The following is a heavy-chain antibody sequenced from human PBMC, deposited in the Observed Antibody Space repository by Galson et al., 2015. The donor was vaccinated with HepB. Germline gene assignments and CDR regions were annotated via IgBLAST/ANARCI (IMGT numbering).Heavy chain of an antibody. D-gene: IGHD1-7*01. J-gene: IGHJ6*02. V-gene: IGHV1-2*02. Sequence: SVKVSCKASGYTFTGYYMHWVRQAPGQGLEWMGWINPNSGGTNYAQKFQGRVTMTRDTSISTAYMELSRLRSDDTAVYYCTRDREIYNWNYTWLESHYYYGMDVWGQGTTVTVSS. CDR1: GYTFTGYY. CDR3: TRDREIYNWNYTWLESHYYYGMDV. CDR2: INPNSGGT.